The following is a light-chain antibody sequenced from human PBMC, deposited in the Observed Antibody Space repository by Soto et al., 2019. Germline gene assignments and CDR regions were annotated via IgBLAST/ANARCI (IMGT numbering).Light chain of an antibody. V-gene: IGLV2-14*01. J-gene: IGLJ1*01. CDR3: NSYTSTKTYV. Sequence: QSVLTQPASVSGSPGQSITISCTGTSSDIGDYNYVSWFQQHPGRAPKLLIFEVTNRPSGVSNRFSGSKSGYTASLTISGLQTEDEVDYYCNSYTSTKTYVFGTGTKVTVL. CDR2: EVT. CDR1: SSDIGDYNY.